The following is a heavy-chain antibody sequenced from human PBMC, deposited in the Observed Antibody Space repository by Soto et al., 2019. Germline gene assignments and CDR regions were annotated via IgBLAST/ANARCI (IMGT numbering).Heavy chain of an antibody. D-gene: IGHD6-13*01. CDR1: GFTFSSYG. Sequence: GGSLRLSCAASGFTFSSYGMHWVRQAPGKGLEWVAVISYDGSNKYYADSVKGRFTISRDNSKNTLYLQMNSLRAEDTAVYYCAKTSPGIAAAGTLWFDPWGQGTLVTVSS. J-gene: IGHJ5*02. V-gene: IGHV3-30*18. CDR3: AKTSPGIAAAGTLWFDP. CDR2: ISYDGSNK.